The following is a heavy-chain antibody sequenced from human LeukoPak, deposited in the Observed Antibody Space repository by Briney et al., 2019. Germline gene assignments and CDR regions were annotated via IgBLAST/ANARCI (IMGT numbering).Heavy chain of an antibody. D-gene: IGHD5-12*01. V-gene: IGHV4-31*03. Sequence: PSETLSLTCTVSGGSISSGGYYWSWIRQHPGKGLEWIGYIYYSGSTYYNPSLKSRVTISVDTSKNQFSLKLSSVTAADTAVYYCARGGGYGGYFRGERLFDYWGQGTLVTVSS. CDR2: IYYSGST. J-gene: IGHJ4*02. CDR3: ARGGGYGGYFRGERLFDY. CDR1: GGSISSGGYY.